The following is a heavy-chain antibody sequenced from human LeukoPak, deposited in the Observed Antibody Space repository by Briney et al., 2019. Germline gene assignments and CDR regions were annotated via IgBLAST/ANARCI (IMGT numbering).Heavy chain of an antibody. J-gene: IGHJ3*02. Sequence: GGSLRLSCAVSGFIFKDFPMTWVRQAPGKGLEWLSGISWNSGSIGYADSVKGRFTISRDNAKNSLYLQMNSLRAEDMALYYCAKDKREQQLVLGAFDIWGQGTMVTVSS. CDR2: ISWNSGSI. CDR1: GFIFKDFP. V-gene: IGHV3-9*03. D-gene: IGHD6-13*01. CDR3: AKDKREQQLVLGAFDI.